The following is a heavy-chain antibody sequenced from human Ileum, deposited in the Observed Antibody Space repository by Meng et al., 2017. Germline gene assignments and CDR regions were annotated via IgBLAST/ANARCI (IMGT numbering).Heavy chain of an antibody. D-gene: IGHD3-10*01. Sequence: QVQLRGSGPGPVTPSSLLSLTCTVSGGSISSGGFSWSWIRQPPGKGLEWIGYTFSSGSTYYNPSLKSLVSISVDTSKNQFSLKLSSVTAAETAVYYCARGPGRGSGSGSFDYWGQGTLVTVSS. CDR1: GGSISSGGFS. V-gene: IGHV4-31*01. J-gene: IGHJ4*02. CDR2: TFSSGST. CDR3: ARGPGRGSGSGSFDY.